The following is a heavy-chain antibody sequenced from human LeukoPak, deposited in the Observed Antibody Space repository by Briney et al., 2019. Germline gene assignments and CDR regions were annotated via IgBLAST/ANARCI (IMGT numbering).Heavy chain of an antibody. J-gene: IGHJ4*02. D-gene: IGHD5-24*01. V-gene: IGHV4-61*02. CDR2: IYTSGST. CDR3: ARSRRDGYNGALY. Sequence: PSETLSLTCTVSGGSISSGSYYWSWIRQPAGKGLEWIGRIYTSGSTNYNPSLKSRVTISVDTSKNQFSLKLSSVTAADTAVYYCARSRRDGYNGALYWGQGTLVTVSS. CDR1: GGSISSGSYY.